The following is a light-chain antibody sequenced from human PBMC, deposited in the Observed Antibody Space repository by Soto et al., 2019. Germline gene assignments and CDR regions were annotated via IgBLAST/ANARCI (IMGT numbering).Light chain of an antibody. Sequence: EIVMTQSPATLSVSPGERATLYCRASQSVNSKLAWLQQKPGQALRLLIYGASTRASGIPARFSGSGSGTEFTLTISSLQSEDFAVYYCQQYSEFYTFGQGTKLEIK. CDR1: QSVNSK. CDR2: GAS. V-gene: IGKV3D-15*01. CDR3: QQYSEFYT. J-gene: IGKJ2*01.